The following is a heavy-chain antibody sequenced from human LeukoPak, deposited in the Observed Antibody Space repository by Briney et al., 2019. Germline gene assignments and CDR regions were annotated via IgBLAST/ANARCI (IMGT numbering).Heavy chain of an antibody. D-gene: IGHD6-6*01. CDR2: ISSSSSYI. Sequence: GGSLRLSCAASGFTFSSYSMNWVRQAPGKGLEWVSSISSSSSYIYYADSVKGRFTISRDNAKNSLYLQMNSLRAEDTAVYYCARDGGQYSSSSGDVWGKGATVTVSS. J-gene: IGHJ6*04. CDR1: GFTFSSYS. V-gene: IGHV3-21*01. CDR3: ARDGGQYSSSSGDV.